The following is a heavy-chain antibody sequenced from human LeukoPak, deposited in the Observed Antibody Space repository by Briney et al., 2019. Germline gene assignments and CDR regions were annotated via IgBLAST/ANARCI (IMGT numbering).Heavy chain of an antibody. D-gene: IGHD2-2*01. CDR2: IYHSGST. V-gene: IGHV4-38-2*02. J-gene: IGHJ4*02. CDR3: ARVRGYCSSTICYRYYFDY. CDR1: GYSISSGYY. Sequence: SETLSLTCTVSGYSISSGYYWGWIRQPPGEGLEWLGTIYHSGSTYYNPSLKSRVTISVDTSKNQFSLKLTSVTAADTAVYYCARVRGYCSSTICYRYYFDYWGQGTLVTVSS.